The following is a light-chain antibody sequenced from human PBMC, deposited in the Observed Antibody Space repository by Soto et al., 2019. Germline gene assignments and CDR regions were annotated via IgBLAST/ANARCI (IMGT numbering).Light chain of an antibody. J-gene: IGLJ2*01. Sequence: QSALTQPASVSGSPGQSITISCTGTSSDVGGYNYVSWYQQHPGKAPKLMIYEVSNRPSGVSNRFSGSILGSKAALTITGAQADDESVYYCVLYMKGDIRVFGGGTKLTVL. V-gene: IGLV2-14*01. CDR3: VLYMKGDIRV. CDR1: SSDVGGYNY. CDR2: EVS.